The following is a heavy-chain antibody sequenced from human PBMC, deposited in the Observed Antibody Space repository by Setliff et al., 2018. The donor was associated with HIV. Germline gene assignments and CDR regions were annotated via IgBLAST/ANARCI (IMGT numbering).Heavy chain of an antibody. D-gene: IGHD3-10*01. J-gene: IGHJ5*02. V-gene: IGHV2-5*01. CDR3: ALSHYYYGSGSYLRFDP. CDR2: IYWNDEK. Sequence: GPTLVNPTQTLTVTCTFSGFSLSTSGVGVGWIRQPPEKALEWLALIYWNDEKRYSPSLQSRLTITKDTSKNQVVLTMTNMDPVDTGTYYCALSHYYYGSGSYLRFDPWGQGTLVTVSS. CDR1: GFSLSTSGVG.